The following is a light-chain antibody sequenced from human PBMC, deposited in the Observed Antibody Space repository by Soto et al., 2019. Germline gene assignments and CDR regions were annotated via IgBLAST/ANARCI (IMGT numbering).Light chain of an antibody. Sequence: DIQMTQSPSSLSASVGDRVTITCRASQGISSYLNWYQQKPEKAPKLLIYAASSLQSGVPSRFSGSGSGTDFTLTISSLQPEDFATYYCQQSYSTPLTFGGGTKVEIK. CDR1: QGISSY. J-gene: IGKJ4*01. CDR3: QQSYSTPLT. V-gene: IGKV1-39*01. CDR2: AAS.